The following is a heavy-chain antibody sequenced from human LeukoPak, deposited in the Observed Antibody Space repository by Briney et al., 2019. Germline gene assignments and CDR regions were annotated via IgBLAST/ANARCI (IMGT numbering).Heavy chain of an antibody. CDR2: IYHSGST. J-gene: IGHJ5*02. CDR3: ARVRRETYCGGDCYSGWFDP. Sequence: PSETLSLTCAVSGGSISSGGYSWSWIRQPPGKGLEWIGYIYHSGSTYYNPSLKSRVTISVDRSKNQFSLKLSSVTAADTAVYYCARVRRETYCGGDCYSGWFDPWGQGTLVTVSS. V-gene: IGHV4-30-2*01. D-gene: IGHD2-21*02. CDR1: GGSISSGGYS.